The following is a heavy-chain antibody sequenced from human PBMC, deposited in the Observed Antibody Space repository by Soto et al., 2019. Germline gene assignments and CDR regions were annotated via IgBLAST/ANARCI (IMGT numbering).Heavy chain of an antibody. CDR2: ISAYNGNT. Sequence: QVQLVQSGAEVKKPGASVKVSCKASGYTFTSYGISWVRQAPGQGLEWMGWISAYNGNTNYAQKLQGRVTMTTDTSTSTAYMELRSLRSDDTAVYYCARDRRYYGSGSYYKGYYYGMDVWGQGTTVTVSS. D-gene: IGHD3-10*01. CDR1: GYTFTSYG. CDR3: ARDRRYYGSGSYYKGYYYGMDV. J-gene: IGHJ6*02. V-gene: IGHV1-18*01.